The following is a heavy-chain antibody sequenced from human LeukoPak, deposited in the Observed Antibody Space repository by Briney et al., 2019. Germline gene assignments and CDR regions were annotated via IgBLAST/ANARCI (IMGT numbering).Heavy chain of an antibody. CDR1: GDSISSGDYY. V-gene: IGHV4-61*02. D-gene: IGHD3-10*01. J-gene: IGHJ5*02. CDR3: ARFESELLWFGELSFGFDP. CDR2: ISSSGST. Sequence: SETLSLTCTVSGDSISSGDYYWSWIRQPAGKGLEWIGRISSSGSTNYNPSLKSRVTISVDTSKNQFFLKLSSVTAADTAVYYCARFESELLWFGELSFGFDPWGQGTLVTVSS.